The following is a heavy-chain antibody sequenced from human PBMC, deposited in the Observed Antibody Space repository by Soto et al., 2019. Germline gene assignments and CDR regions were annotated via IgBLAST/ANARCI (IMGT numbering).Heavy chain of an antibody. CDR1: GFTFSNYG. D-gene: IGHD3-22*01. CDR3: AKDTYFSDSSGYYVFDY. CDR2: ISYDGSNE. J-gene: IGHJ4*02. V-gene: IGHV3-30*18. Sequence: QVHLVESGGGVVQPGRSLRLSCEASGFTFSNYGTHWVRQAPGEGLEWVAHISYDGSNEHYTDSVKGRFTISRDNSKNMVCLHMNSLRPEDTTVYHCAKDTYFSDSSGYYVFDYWGQGTLVTVSS.